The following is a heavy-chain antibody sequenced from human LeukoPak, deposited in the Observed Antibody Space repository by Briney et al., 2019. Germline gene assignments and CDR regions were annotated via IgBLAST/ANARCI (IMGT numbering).Heavy chain of an antibody. J-gene: IGHJ4*02. CDR2: IYTSGST. Sequence: PSETLSLTCTVSGGSISSYYWSWIRQPAGKGLEWIGRIYTSGSTNYNPSLKSRVTMSVGTSKNQFSLKLSSVTAADTAVCYCARKSVAGPHNYFDYWGQGTLVTVSS. D-gene: IGHD6-19*01. CDR3: ARKSVAGPHNYFDY. CDR1: GGSISSYY. V-gene: IGHV4-4*07.